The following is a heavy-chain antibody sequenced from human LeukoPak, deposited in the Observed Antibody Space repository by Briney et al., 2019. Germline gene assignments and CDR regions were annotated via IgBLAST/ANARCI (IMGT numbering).Heavy chain of an antibody. J-gene: IGHJ6*02. D-gene: IGHD4-23*01. CDR2: MNPNNGNT. V-gene: IGHV1-8*01. Sequence: ASVKVSCKASGYTFTSYDINWVRQATGQGLEWMGWMNPNNGNTGYAQKFQGRVTITRDTSITTAYMELSSLRSEDTAVYYCARVSFCGGIPLTGGMDVWGQGTTVIVSS. CDR3: ARVSFCGGIPLTGGMDV. CDR1: GYTFTSYD.